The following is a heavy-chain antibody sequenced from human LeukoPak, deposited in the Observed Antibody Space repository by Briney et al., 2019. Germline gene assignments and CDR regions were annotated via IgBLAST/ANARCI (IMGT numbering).Heavy chain of an antibody. Sequence: GGSLRLSCAASAFTFSSYAMSWVRQAPGKGLEWVSGISGSGGSTYYADSVKGRFTISRNNSNNTLYLQMNSLRADDTAVYYCAKDVVGAFNYFDYWGQGTLVTVSS. CDR3: AKDVVGAFNYFDY. V-gene: IGHV3-23*01. J-gene: IGHJ4*02. CDR2: ISGSGGST. D-gene: IGHD1-26*01. CDR1: AFTFSSYA.